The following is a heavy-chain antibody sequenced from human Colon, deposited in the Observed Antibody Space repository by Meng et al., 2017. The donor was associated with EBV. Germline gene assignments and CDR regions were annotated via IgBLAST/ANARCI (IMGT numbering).Heavy chain of an antibody. J-gene: IGHJ4*02. CDR2: MDYRGST. V-gene: IGHV4-30-4*01. CDR1: GDSISSGDYF. D-gene: IGHD2-2*01. CDR3: ARGELLWDY. Sequence: QWHLRESGPGLVKHSQTLSLTCPVSGDSISSGDYFWSWIRQPPGKGLEWIGYMDYRGSTFYNPSLKSRVTISVDTSKNQFSLKLSSVIAADTAVYFCARGELLWDYWGQGTLVTVSS.